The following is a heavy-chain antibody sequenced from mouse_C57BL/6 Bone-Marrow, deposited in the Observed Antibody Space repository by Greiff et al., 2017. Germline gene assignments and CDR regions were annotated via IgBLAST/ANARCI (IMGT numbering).Heavy chain of an antibody. V-gene: IGHV1-47*01. CDR2: FHPYNDDT. D-gene: IGHD3-1*01. CDR1: GYTFTTYP. J-gene: IGHJ4*01. Sequence: QVQLQPSGAELVKPGASVKMSCKASGYTFTTYPIEWMQQNHGKSLEWIGNFHPYNDDTKYNEKFKGKATLTVEKSYSTVYLELSRLTSEDSAVYYCARRGYGGHYAMDYWGQGTSVTVSS. CDR3: ARRGYGGHYAMDY.